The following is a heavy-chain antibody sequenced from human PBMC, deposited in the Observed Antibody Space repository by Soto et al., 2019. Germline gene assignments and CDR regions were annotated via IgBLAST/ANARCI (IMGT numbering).Heavy chain of an antibody. CDR1: GGTFSSYA. J-gene: IGHJ5*02. D-gene: IGHD5-18*01. CDR2: IIPIFGTA. V-gene: IGHV1-69*13. Sequence: GASVKVSCKASGGTFSSYAISWVRQAPGQGLEWMGGIIPIFGTANYAQKFQGRVTITADESTSTAYMELSSLRSEDTAVYYCARDVVDTTMLFGVNNWFDPWGQGTLVTVSS. CDR3: ARDVVDTTMLFGVNNWFDP.